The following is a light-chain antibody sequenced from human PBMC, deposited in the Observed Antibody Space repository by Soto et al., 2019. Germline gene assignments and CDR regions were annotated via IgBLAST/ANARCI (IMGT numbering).Light chain of an antibody. CDR2: DAS. J-gene: IGKJ5*01. V-gene: IGKV3-11*01. CDR1: QSVGSL. CDR3: QQRSNWPIT. Sequence: EIVLTQSPATLSLSPGEGATLSCRASQSVGSLLAWYQQKPGQAPRLVIYDASNRATDIPARFSCSGSGTDFTLTISSLGPEDFGVYYCQQRSNWPITVGQGTRLEMK.